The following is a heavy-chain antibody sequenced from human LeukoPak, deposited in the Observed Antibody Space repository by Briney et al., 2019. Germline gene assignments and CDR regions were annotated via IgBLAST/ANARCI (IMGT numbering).Heavy chain of an antibody. CDR1: GSTFSSYA. Sequence: GGSLRPSCAAPGSTFSSYAMSWVRQAPGKGLEWVSAISGSVGSTYYADSVRGRFTISRDNSKNTLYLQMNSLRAVDTAVYYCAKDGGGYDILTGYYTKYYFDYWGQGTLVTVSS. CDR2: ISGSVGST. J-gene: IGHJ4*02. CDR3: AKDGGGYDILTGYYTKYYFDY. D-gene: IGHD3-9*01. V-gene: IGHV3-23*01.